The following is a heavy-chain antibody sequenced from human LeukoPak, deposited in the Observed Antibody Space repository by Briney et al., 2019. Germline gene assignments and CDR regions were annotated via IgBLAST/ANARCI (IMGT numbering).Heavy chain of an antibody. CDR1: GGTFSSYA. CDR3: ARVAYSSSSVDFDY. J-gene: IGHJ4*02. D-gene: IGHD6-6*01. CDR2: IIPIFGTA. Sequence: EASVKVSCKASGGTFSSYAISWVRQAPGQGLEWMGGIIPIFGTANYAQKFQGRVTMTRDMSTSTVYMELSSLRSEDTAVYYCARVAYSSSSVDFDYWGQGTLVTVSS. V-gene: IGHV1-69*05.